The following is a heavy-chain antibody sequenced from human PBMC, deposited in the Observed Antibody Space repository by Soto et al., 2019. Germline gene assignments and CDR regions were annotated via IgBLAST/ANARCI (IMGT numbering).Heavy chain of an antibody. CDR1: GFSVSRHY. Sequence: SLRLSCAASGFSVSRHYMNWVRQAPGQGLEWVSVIFSGGTTYYADSIKGRFTVSRDNSRNTVFLQINSLRAEDTAIYYCARAHTVNYEGYFDSWGQGTPVTVSS. D-gene: IGHD3-3*01. V-gene: IGHV3-53*01. CDR3: ARAHTVNYEGYFDS. J-gene: IGHJ4*02. CDR2: IFSGGTT.